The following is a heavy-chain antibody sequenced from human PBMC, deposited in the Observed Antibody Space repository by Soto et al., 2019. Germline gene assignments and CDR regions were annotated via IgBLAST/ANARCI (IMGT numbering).Heavy chain of an antibody. CDR2: IIPIFGTA. V-gene: IGHV1-69*13. J-gene: IGHJ5*02. CDR1: GGSLSTNP. CDR3: ARVVGGYSYNWFDP. D-gene: IGHD3-22*01. Sequence: GASVKVSCKASGGSLSTNPISWVRQAPGQGLEWMGGIIPIFGTANYAQKFQGRVTITADESTSTAYMELSSLRSEDTAVYYCARVVGGYSYNWFDPWGQGTLVTVSS.